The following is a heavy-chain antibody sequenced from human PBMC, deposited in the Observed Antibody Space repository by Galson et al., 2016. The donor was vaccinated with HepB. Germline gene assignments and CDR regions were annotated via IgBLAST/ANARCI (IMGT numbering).Heavy chain of an antibody. CDR2: IYYSGRT. V-gene: IGHV4-59*01. CDR1: GASISGYY. D-gene: IGHD6-19*01. Sequence: SETLSLTCTVSGASISGYYLSWIRQPPGKGLEWIGYIYYSGRTNYNPSLKSRVTISVDTSKNQFSLKLSSVTAADTAVYYCARDDSGGWYGFHYGMDVWGEGIMVTVSS. CDR3: ARDDSGGWYGFHYGMDV. J-gene: IGHJ6*04.